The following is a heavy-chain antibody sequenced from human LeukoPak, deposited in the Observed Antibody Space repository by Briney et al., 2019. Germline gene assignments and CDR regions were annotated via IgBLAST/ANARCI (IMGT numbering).Heavy chain of an antibody. CDR3: XXXXFHGSGAPKFDI. V-gene: IGHV3-21*06. J-gene: IGHJ4*02. CDR1: GFTFSDYS. CDR2: ISGSGSYI. D-gene: IGHD3-10*01. Sequence: GGSLRLSCAASGFTFSDYSMNLVRQTPRKGLEWVSCISGSGSYIYYPDSVKGRFTISRDNAKNSLHLQMNSLSADDAAVYYXXXXXFHGSGAPKFDIWGQGNLVTVSS.